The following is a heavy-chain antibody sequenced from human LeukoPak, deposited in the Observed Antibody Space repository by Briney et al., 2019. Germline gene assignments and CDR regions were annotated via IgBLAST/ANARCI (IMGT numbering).Heavy chain of an antibody. CDR2: IYYSGST. V-gene: IGHV4-31*03. Sequence: SETLSLTCTVSGGSISSGGYYWSWIRQHPGKGLEWIGYIYYSGSTYYNPSLKSRVTISVDTSKNQFSLKLSSVTAADTAVYYCARGGYSGSYYTHYYFDYWAREPWSPSPQ. J-gene: IGHJ4*02. CDR1: GGSISSGGYY. CDR3: ARGGYSGSYYTHYYFDY. D-gene: IGHD1-26*01.